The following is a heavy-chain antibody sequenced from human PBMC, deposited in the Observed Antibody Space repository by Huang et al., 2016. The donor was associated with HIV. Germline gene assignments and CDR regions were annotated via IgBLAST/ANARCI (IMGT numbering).Heavy chain of an antibody. J-gene: IGHJ3*02. V-gene: IGHV4-39*01. Sequence: QLQLQGSGPGLVKPSETLSLTCTVSGGSITSSSDYWGWIRQPPGKGLEWVGSIYYSGSTDYNPSLKSRVTVSVDTSKNQFSLKLSSVTAADTAVYYCARHFSYYDSSGYTPWDAFDIWGQGTMVTVSS. CDR2: IYYSGST. D-gene: IGHD3-22*01. CDR1: GGSITSSSDY. CDR3: ARHFSYYDSSGYTPWDAFDI.